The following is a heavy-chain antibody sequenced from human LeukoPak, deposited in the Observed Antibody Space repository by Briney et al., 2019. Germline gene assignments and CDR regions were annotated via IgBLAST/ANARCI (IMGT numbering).Heavy chain of an antibody. V-gene: IGHV4-39*01. CDR2: FFHSGTF. J-gene: IGHJ2*01. CDR3: ERQGVVVNKAGWYFDL. Sequence: SETLSLTCSVSGGSISSDNYFWGWIRQPPGKGLEGVGGFFHSGTFFYNPSLQSRVTISVDTSKNQFSLKLRSLAAADTALYFCERQGVVVNKAGWYFDLWGRGTLVTVSS. D-gene: IGHD3-22*01. CDR1: GGSISSDNYF.